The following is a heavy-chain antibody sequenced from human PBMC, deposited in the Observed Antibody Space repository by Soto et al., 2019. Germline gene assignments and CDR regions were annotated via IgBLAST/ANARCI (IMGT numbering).Heavy chain of an antibody. CDR3: ARVPPDYDFWSGYYRYMDV. V-gene: IGHV4-59*01. J-gene: IGHJ6*03. CDR2: FYYSGST. Sequence: SETLSLTCTVSGGSISSYYWSWIRQPPGKGQEWIGYFYYSGSTNYNPSLKSRVTISVGTSKNQFSLKLSSVTAADTAVYYCARVPPDYDFWSGYYRYMDVWGKGTTVTVSS. D-gene: IGHD3-3*01. CDR1: GGSISSYY.